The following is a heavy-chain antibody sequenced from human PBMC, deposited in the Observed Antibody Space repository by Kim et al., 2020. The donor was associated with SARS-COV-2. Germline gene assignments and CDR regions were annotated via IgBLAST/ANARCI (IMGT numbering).Heavy chain of an antibody. J-gene: IGHJ4*02. D-gene: IGHD2-21*02. Sequence: GGSLRLSCAASGFTFSSYGMHWVRQAPGKGLEWVALISYDGSDKYYVDSVKGRFTISRDNSKNTLFLQMNSLRAEDAAVYYCAKEGAPHCGGDCYSDGQAFDYWGQGGLVTLSS. CDR3: AKEGAPHCGGDCYSDGQAFDY. CDR2: ISYDGSDK. CDR1: GFTFSSYG. V-gene: IGHV3-30*18.